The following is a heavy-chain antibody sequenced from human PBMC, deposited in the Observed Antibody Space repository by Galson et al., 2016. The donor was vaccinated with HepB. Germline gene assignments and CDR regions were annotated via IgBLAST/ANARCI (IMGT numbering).Heavy chain of an antibody. CDR1: GFTLQDHA. Sequence: SLRLSCAASGFTLQDHAMHWVRHTPGKGLEWVAGIMWRSDRIDYADSVKGRFTVSRDNAQNSLYLQMNRLRTEDTAFYYRGKDISRGGLDHWGQGTLVTVSS. CDR3: GKDISRGGLDH. D-gene: IGHD3/OR15-3a*01. V-gene: IGHV3-9*01. CDR2: IMWRSDRI. J-gene: IGHJ4*02.